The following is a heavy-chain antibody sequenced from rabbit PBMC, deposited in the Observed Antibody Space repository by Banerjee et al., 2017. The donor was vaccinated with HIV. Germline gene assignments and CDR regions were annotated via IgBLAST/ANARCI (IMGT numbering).Heavy chain of an antibody. V-gene: IGHV1S40*01. CDR2: IDPVLDSI. J-gene: IGHJ4*01. Sequence: QSLEESGGDLVKPGASLTLTCAASGFSFSNSHYMCWVRQAPGKGLEWIGYIDPVLDSIYYASWVNGRFSISRENTQNTVYLQLNSLTAADTATYFCVRDFDLWGQGTLVTVS. CDR1: GFSFSNSHY. CDR3: VRDFDL.